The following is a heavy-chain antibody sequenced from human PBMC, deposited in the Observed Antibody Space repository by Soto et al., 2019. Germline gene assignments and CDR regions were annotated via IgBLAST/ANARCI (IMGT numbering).Heavy chain of an antibody. J-gene: IGHJ4*02. V-gene: IGHV1-18*04. CDR3: ARVPDYDFWSGYFDY. CDR2: ISANNGHT. CDR1: GYTFTNYG. D-gene: IGHD3-3*01. Sequence: QVQLVQSGAEVKKPGASVKVSCKASGYTFTNYGISWVRQAPGQGLEWMGWISANNGHTKYPQNFQGRVTMTTDTSTSTADMELRSLRADATALYYCARVPDYDFWSGYFDYGGQGTLFSVSS.